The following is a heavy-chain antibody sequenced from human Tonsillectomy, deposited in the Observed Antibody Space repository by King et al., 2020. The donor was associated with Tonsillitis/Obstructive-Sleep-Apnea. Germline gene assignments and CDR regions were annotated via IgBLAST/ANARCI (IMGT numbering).Heavy chain of an antibody. CDR1: GGSFSEYT. CDR3: ARFRPHAFYCEITGCHETTWFDP. D-gene: IGHD2-21*01. Sequence: VQLQQWGAGLLKPSETLSLTCAVNGGSFSEYTWSWIRQSPGKGLEWIGDIDHSGSTRYNPSLKSRVTTSVEKSSNQFSLKLTSVTAADTAVSYCARFRPHAFYCEITGCHETTWFDPWGQGTLVTVSS. V-gene: IGHV4-34*01. CDR2: IDHSGST. J-gene: IGHJ5*02.